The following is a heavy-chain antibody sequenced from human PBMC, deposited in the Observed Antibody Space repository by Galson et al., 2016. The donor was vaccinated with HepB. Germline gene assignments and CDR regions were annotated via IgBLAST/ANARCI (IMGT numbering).Heavy chain of an antibody. D-gene: IGHD3-10*01. V-gene: IGHV4-61*02. CDR1: GTSITSGTFY. CDR2: IHTGGGT. CDR3: ARYGSGSHIHRYFDS. J-gene: IGHJ4*02. Sequence: TLSLTCSVSGTSITSGTFYWSWIRQPAGKGLEWIGRIHTGGGTTYNPSLKSRVTISVDASQNQFSLKLTSMTAADTALYYCARYGSGSHIHRYFDSWGQGTLVTVSS.